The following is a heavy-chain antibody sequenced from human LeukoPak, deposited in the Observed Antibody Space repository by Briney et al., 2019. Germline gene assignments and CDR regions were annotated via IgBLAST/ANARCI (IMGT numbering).Heavy chain of an antibody. CDR3: ARRGYYSGASDI. J-gene: IGHJ3*02. CDR1: GDSIITSDYY. CDR2: IYYSGST. D-gene: IGHD2-15*01. Sequence: PSETLSLTCNVSGDSIITSDYYWSWIRQPQGKGLVWIGSIYYSGSTYYSPSLKSRVTIITDTSNTQFSLKLSSVTAADTAIYYCARRGYYSGASDIWGQGTMATVSS. V-gene: IGHV4-39*01.